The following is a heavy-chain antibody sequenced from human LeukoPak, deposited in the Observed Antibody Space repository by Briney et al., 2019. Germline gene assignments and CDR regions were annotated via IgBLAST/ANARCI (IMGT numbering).Heavy chain of an antibody. CDR3: ARYSSSSCLDY. CDR1: GFTISSYG. J-gene: IGHJ4*02. V-gene: IGHV3-33*01. CDR2: IWYDGGSK. Sequence: GRSLRLSCAASGFTISSYGMHWVRQAPGKGLEWVALIWYDGGSKYYTDSMKGRFTVSRDNSKNTLYLQMNSLRAEDTAVYYCARYSSSSCLDYWGQGTLVTVSS. D-gene: IGHD6-6*01.